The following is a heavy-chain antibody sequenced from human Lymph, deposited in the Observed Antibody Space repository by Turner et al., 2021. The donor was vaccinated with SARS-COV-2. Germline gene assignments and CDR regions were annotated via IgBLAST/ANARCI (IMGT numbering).Heavy chain of an antibody. CDR1: GFTVIYNY. CDR2: NYSGGST. CDR3: ARDLMEVGGMDV. D-gene: IGHD3-3*01. J-gene: IGHJ6*02. Sequence: EVQLVESGGGLTQPGGSLRLSCAASGFTVIYNYMTWVRQAPGKGLEWVSVNYSGGSTSYADSVKGRFTISRESSKNTLYLQMNSLIAEDTAVYYCARDLMEVGGMDVWGQGTTVTVSS. V-gene: IGHV3-53*01.